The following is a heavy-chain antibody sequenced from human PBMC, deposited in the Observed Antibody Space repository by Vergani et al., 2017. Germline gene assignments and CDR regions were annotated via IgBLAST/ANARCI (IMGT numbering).Heavy chain of an antibody. CDR2: IYYSGST. CDR1: GGSISSYY. CDR3: ASAKTYDDFWSGYYTDYYYGMDV. J-gene: IGHJ6*02. D-gene: IGHD3-3*01. Sequence: QVQLQESGPGLVKPSETLSLTCTVSGGSISSYYWSWIRQPPGKGLEWIGYIYYSGSTNYNPSLKSRVTISVDTSKNQFSLKLSSVTAADTAVYYCASAKTYDDFWSGYYTDYYYGMDVWGQGTTVTVSS. V-gene: IGHV4-59*01.